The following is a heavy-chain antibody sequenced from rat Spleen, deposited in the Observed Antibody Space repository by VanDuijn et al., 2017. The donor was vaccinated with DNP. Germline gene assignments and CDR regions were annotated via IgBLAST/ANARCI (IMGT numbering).Heavy chain of an antibody. CDR2: INSAGTT. CDR3: ARWPGYNPPYAMDA. V-gene: IGHV3-3*01. Sequence: EVHLQESGPGLVKPSQSLSLTCSVTGYSITSSYRWNWIRKFPGNKLEWMGSINSAGTTKYNPSLKSRISITRDTSKNQLFLQVNSVTTEDTATYHCARWPGYNPPYAMDAWGQGTSVTVSS. CDR1: GYSITSSYR. D-gene: IGHD1-4*01. J-gene: IGHJ4*01.